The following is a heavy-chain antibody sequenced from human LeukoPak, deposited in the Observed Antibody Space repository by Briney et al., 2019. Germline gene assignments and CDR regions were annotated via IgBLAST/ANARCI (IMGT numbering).Heavy chain of an antibody. D-gene: IGHD3-10*01. CDR3: ARGRRGSYYTFQV. CDR1: GLSLSDYY. J-gene: IGHJ4*02. V-gene: IGHV3-11*01. Sequence: PGGSLRLSCAVSGLSLSDYYMNWVRQAPGKGLEWISYVTSTGRSTNYADSVKGRFTISRDSAKNSVSLQLSSLTAEDTAVYYCARGRRGSYYTFQVWGKGTLVSVSS. CDR2: VTSTGRST.